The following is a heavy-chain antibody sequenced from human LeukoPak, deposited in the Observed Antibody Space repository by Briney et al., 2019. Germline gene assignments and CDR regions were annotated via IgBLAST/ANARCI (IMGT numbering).Heavy chain of an antibody. Sequence: PGGSLRLSCAASGFTFSSYSMNWVRQAPGKGLEWVSSISGSSSYIYHADSVKGRFTISRDNAKNSLYLQMNSLRAEDTAVYYCARALKRGYSYGYYFDYWGQGTLVTVSS. J-gene: IGHJ4*02. CDR1: GFTFSSYS. CDR3: ARALKRGYSYGYYFDY. V-gene: IGHV3-21*01. CDR2: ISGSSSYI. D-gene: IGHD5-18*01.